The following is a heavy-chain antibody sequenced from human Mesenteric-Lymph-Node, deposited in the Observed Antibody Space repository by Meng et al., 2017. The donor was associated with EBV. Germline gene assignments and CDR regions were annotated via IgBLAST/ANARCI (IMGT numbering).Heavy chain of an antibody. D-gene: IGHD4-17*01. V-gene: IGHV4-61*01. J-gene: IGHJ5*02. Sequence: VQWQESGPGLVKPLDTLSLTCTVSGGSVSSGSYYWNWIRQPPGKGLEWIGYISYSGSTKYNPSLKSRVTISVDTSKNQFSLKLSSVTAADTAVYYCARDNGDYVSDPWGQGTLVTVSS. CDR1: GGSVSSGSYY. CDR2: ISYSGST. CDR3: ARDNGDYVSDP.